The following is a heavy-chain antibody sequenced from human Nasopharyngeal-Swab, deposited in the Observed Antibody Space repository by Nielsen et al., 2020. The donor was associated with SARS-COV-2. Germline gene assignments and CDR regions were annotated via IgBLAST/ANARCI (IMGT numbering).Heavy chain of an antibody. V-gene: IGHV4-30-2*06. CDR3: ARGKDFGEYYFDY. CDR1: GGSISSADYS. J-gene: IGHJ4*02. Sequence: LRLSWVVSGGSISSADYSWNWIRQSPGRGLEWIGNIYHSGSTSYNPSLKSRVTISVDRSKSHFSLKMTSVTAADTAVYFCARGKDFGEYYFDYWGQGTLVTVSS. CDR2: IYHSGST. D-gene: IGHD3-10*01.